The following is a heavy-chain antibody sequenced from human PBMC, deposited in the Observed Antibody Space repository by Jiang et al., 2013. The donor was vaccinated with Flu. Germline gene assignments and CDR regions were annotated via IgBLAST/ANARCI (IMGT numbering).Heavy chain of an antibody. D-gene: IGHD1-26*01. Sequence: SQTLSLTCTVSGGSISSGAYYWSWIRQHPGKGLEWIGYIYYSGNTYYNPSLKSRVTISVDTSKNQFSLKLSSVTAADTAFYYCASGSYSAFDIWGQGTMVTVSS. CDR1: GGSISSGAYY. V-gene: IGHV4-31*03. CDR3: ASGSYSAFDI. J-gene: IGHJ3*02. CDR2: IYYSGNT.